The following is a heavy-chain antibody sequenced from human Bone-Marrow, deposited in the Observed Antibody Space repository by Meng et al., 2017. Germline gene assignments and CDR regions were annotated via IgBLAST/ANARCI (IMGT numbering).Heavy chain of an antibody. Sequence: ASVKVSCKVSGYTLTELSMHWARQAPGKGLEWMGGFDPEDGETIYAQKFQGRVTMTEDTSTDTAYMELSSLRSEDTAVYYCATQSTIEMATIRGLYFDYWGQGTLVTVSS. CDR1: GYTLTELS. CDR2: FDPEDGET. CDR3: ATQSTIEMATIRGLYFDY. D-gene: IGHD5-24*01. J-gene: IGHJ4*02. V-gene: IGHV1-24*01.